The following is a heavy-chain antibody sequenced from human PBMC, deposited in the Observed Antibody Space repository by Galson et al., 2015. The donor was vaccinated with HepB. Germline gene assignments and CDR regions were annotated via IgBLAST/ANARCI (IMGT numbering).Heavy chain of an antibody. D-gene: IGHD3-10*01. CDR2: IYYSGST. Sequence: LSLTCTVSGGSISSYYWSWIRQPPGKGLEWIGYIYYSGSTNYNPSLKSRVTISVDTSKNQFSLKLSSVTAADTAVYYCARLYGSGSYSDYWGQGTLVTVSS. CDR1: GGSISSYY. J-gene: IGHJ4*02. V-gene: IGHV4-59*08. CDR3: ARLYGSGSYSDY.